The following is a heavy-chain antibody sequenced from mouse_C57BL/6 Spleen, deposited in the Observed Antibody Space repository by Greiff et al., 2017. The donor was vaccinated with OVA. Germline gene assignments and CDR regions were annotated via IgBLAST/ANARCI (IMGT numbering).Heavy chain of an antibody. D-gene: IGHD1-1*01. Sequence: EVQLQESGPELVKPGASVKIPCKASGYTFTDYNMDWVKQSHGKSLEWIGDINPNNGGTIYNQKFKGKATLTVDKSSSTAYMELRSLTSEDTAVYYCVAGGSRGDYYAMDYWGQGTSVTVSS. CDR3: VAGGSRGDYYAMDY. CDR1: GYTFTDYN. CDR2: INPNNGGT. J-gene: IGHJ4*01. V-gene: IGHV1-18*01.